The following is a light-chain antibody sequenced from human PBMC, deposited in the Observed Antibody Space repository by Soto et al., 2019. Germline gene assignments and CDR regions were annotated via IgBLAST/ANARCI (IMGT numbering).Light chain of an antibody. V-gene: IGKV1-5*01. Sequence: DIQMTQSPSTLSASVGDRVTITCRASQSIGTWLAWYQQKPGQAPKLLIYDASTLQSGVSSRFSGSGSGTDFTLTISSLQPADFATYYCQQYNSDTWTFGQGTKVEIK. CDR1: QSIGTW. J-gene: IGKJ1*01. CDR2: DAS. CDR3: QQYNSDTWT.